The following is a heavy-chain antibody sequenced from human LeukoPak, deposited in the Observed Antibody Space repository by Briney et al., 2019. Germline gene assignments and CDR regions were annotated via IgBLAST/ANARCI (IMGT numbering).Heavy chain of an antibody. D-gene: IGHD6-19*01. CDR2: IYYSGST. V-gene: IGHV4-39*01. CDR3: AGYAVAGTNY. J-gene: IGHJ4*02. Sequence: SETLSLTCTVSGGSISSYYWGWIRQPPGKGLEWIGSIYYSGSTYYNPSLKSRVTISVDTSKNQFSLKLSSVTAADTAVYYCAGYAVAGTNYWGQGTLVTVSS. CDR1: GGSISSYY.